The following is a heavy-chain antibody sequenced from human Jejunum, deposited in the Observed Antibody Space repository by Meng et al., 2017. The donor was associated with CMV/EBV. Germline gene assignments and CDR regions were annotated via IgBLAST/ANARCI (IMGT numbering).Heavy chain of an antibody. J-gene: IGHJ3*02. CDR3: ARLMLPAVQGAFDI. CDR1: GGSITSVNYY. Sequence: QGRLQEPGPGLVKPSQTLSLTCTGSGGSITSVNYYWSWIRQPAGKGLEWIGRINTSGTTHYNPSLGGRVAMSVDTSNNQFSLRLTSVTAADTALYYCARLMLPAVQGAFDIWGQGTMVTVSS. V-gene: IGHV4-61*02. D-gene: IGHD3-16*01. CDR2: INTSGTT.